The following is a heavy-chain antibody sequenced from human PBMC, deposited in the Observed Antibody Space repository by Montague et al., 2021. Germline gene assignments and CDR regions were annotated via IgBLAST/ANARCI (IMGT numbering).Heavy chain of an antibody. D-gene: IGHD1-26*01. Sequence: SETLSLTCTVTGGSISEFYWSWIRQSPEKGLEWIGYIYDSGTTNYNPSLKSRVTISADTSMNQFSLKLTSVTAADTAVYYCARHKTGERGFDVWGKGTTVTVSS. CDR2: IYDSGTT. J-gene: IGHJ6*04. CDR1: GGSISEFY. CDR3: ARHKTGERGFDV. V-gene: IGHV4-59*12.